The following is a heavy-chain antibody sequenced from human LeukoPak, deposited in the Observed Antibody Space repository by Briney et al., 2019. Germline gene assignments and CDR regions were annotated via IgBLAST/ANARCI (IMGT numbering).Heavy chain of an antibody. CDR2: ISGDGGST. V-gene: IGHV3-43*02. Sequence: GGSLRLSCAASGFTFDDYAMHWVRQAPGKGLEWVSLISGDGGSTYYADSVKGRFTISRDNSKNSLYLQMNSLRAEDTAVYYCARDSDGSYSFDYWGQGTLVTVSS. CDR1: GFTFDDYA. D-gene: IGHD1-26*01. J-gene: IGHJ4*02. CDR3: ARDSDGSYSFDY.